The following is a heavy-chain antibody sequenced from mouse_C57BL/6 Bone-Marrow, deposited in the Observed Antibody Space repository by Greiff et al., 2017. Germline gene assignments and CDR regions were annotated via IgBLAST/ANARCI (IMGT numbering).Heavy chain of an antibody. J-gene: IGHJ1*03. Sequence: EVKLMESGGGLVKPGGSLKLSCAASGFTFSSYTMSWVRQTPEKRLQWVAAISGGGGNTYYPDSVKGRFTISRDNAKNILYRQMSSLRSEDTALNYGSRQVTTVLATKYFDVGGTGTTVTVSS. D-gene: IGHD1-1*01. CDR1: GFTFSSYT. CDR3: SRQVTTVLATKYFDV. V-gene: IGHV5-9*01. CDR2: ISGGGGNT.